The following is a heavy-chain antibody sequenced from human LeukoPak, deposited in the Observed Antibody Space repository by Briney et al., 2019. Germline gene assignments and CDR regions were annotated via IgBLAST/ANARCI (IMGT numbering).Heavy chain of an antibody. J-gene: IGHJ4*02. D-gene: IGHD2-2*01. CDR3: ARAPITSPFYFDS. CDR2: INWSGGST. Sequence: PGGSLRLSCTASGFAFDEHGMSWVRQVPGKGLEWVSGINWSGGSTAYTDPFRGRFTISRDNAKNSLYLQMDSPRAEDTALYYCARAPITSPFYFDSWGQGTLVTVSS. V-gene: IGHV3-20*04. CDR1: GFAFDEHG.